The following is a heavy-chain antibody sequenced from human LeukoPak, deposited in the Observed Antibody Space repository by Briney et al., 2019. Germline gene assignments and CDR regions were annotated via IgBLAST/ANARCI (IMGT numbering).Heavy chain of an antibody. V-gene: IGHV3-48*02. Sequence: GGSLRLSCAASGFTFSSYSMNWVRQAPGKRLEWVSYISSSSSTIYYADSVKGRFTISRDNAKNSLYLQMNSLRDEDTAVYYCARGQGGQWLTAEYFQHWGQGTLVTVSS. D-gene: IGHD6-19*01. CDR2: ISSSSSTI. CDR1: GFTFSSYS. CDR3: ARGQGGQWLTAEYFQH. J-gene: IGHJ1*01.